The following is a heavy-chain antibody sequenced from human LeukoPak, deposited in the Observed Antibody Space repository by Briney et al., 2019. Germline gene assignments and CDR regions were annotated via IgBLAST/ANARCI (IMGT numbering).Heavy chain of an antibody. J-gene: IGHJ4*02. Sequence: GGSLRLSCAASGFTFSSYAMNWVRQAPGKGLQWVSGISGSGGSTYYADSVKGRFTISRDNSNNTLYLQMNSLRAEDTAVYYCAKEAPADYDFWSGYYYDYWGQGTLVTVSS. V-gene: IGHV3-23*01. D-gene: IGHD3-3*01. CDR2: ISGSGGST. CDR3: AKEAPADYDFWSGYYYDY. CDR1: GFTFSSYA.